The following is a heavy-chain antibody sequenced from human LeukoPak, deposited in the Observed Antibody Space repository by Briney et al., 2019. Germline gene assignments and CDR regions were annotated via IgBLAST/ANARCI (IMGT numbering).Heavy chain of an antibody. J-gene: IGHJ4*02. V-gene: IGHV3-9*03. CDR3: AKDTGSGFDY. D-gene: IGHD6-19*01. CDR2: ISWNSGSI. Sequence: GGSLRLSCAASGFTFDDYAMHWVRQAPGKGLEWVSGISWNSGSIGYADSVKGRFTISRDNAKNSLYLQMNSLRAEDMALYYCAKDTGSGFDYWGQGTLVTVSS. CDR1: GFTFDDYA.